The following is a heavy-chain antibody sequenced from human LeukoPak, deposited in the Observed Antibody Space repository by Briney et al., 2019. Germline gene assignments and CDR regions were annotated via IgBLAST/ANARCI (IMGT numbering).Heavy chain of an antibody. Sequence: GGSLRLSCAASGFTFSSYSMNWVRQAPGKGLEWVSSISSSSSYIYYADSVKGRFTISRDNAKNSLYLQMNSLRAEDTAVYYCARLFGYSGYDLRSFDYWGQGTLVTVS. D-gene: IGHD5-12*01. V-gene: IGHV3-21*01. CDR1: GFTFSSYS. J-gene: IGHJ4*02. CDR2: ISSSSSYI. CDR3: ARLFGYSGYDLRSFDY.